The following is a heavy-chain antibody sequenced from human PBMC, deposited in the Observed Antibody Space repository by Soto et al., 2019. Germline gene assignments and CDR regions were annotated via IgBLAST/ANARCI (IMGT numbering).Heavy chain of an antibody. CDR2: IWYDGSNK. D-gene: IGHD3-10*01. J-gene: IGHJ6*03. CDR1: GFTFSSYG. CDR3: ARAAGSGNYYYYYMDV. Sequence: GGSLRLSCAASGFTFSSYGMHWVRQAPGKGLEWVAVIWYDGSNKYYADSVKGRFTISRDNSKNTLYLQMNSLRAEDTAVYYCARAAGSGNYYYYYMDVWGKGTTVTVSS. V-gene: IGHV3-33*01.